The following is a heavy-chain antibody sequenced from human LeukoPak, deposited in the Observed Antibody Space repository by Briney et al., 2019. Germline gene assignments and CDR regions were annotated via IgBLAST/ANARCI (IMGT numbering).Heavy chain of an antibody. CDR1: GXTVSSNY. CDR3: AREMWDSYGYVDY. J-gene: IGHJ4*02. V-gene: IGHV3-66*01. CDR2: IYSGGST. Sequence: GGSLRLSCAASGXTVSSNYMSWVRQAPGKGLEWVSVIYSGGSTYYADSVKGRFTISRDNSKNTLYLQMNSLRAEDTAVYYCAREMWDSYGYVDYWGQGTLVTVPS. D-gene: IGHD5-18*01.